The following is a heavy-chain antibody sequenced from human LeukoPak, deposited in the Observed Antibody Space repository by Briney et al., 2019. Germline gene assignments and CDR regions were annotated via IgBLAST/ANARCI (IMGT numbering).Heavy chain of an antibody. V-gene: IGHV3-21*01. CDR2: ISSSSSYI. J-gene: IGHJ4*02. Sequence: GGSLRLSCSASGFTFSSYAMHWVRQAPGKGLEWVSSISSSSSYIYYADSVKGRFTISRDNAKNSLYLQMNSLRAEDTAVYYCARDPVLRYFDWLPAGEYYFDYWGQGTLVTVSS. CDR1: GFTFSSYA. CDR3: ARDPVLRYFDWLPAGEYYFDY. D-gene: IGHD3-9*01.